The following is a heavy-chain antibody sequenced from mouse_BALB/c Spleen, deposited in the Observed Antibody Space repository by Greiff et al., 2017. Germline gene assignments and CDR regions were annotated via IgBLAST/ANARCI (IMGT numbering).Heavy chain of an antibody. V-gene: IGHV7-3*02. CDR2: IRNKANGYTT. CDR1: GFTFTDYY. J-gene: IGHJ4*01. Sequence: EVKVEESGGGLVQPGGSLRLSCATSGFTFTDYYMSWVRQPPGKALEWLGFIRNKANGYTTEYSASVKGRFTISRDNSQSILYLQMNTLRAEDSATYYCASGNYLYYAMDYWGQGTSVTVSS. D-gene: IGHD5-5*01. CDR3: ASGNYLYYAMDY.